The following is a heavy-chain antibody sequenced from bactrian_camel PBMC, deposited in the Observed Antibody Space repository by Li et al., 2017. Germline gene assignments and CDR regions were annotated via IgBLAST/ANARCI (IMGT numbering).Heavy chain of an antibody. CDR3: AAGGSLYDLQRARPKY. D-gene: IGHD3*01. Sequence: HVQLVESGGGSVQAGGSLTLSCVASEYTRDYCMGWSRQAPGKEREGVASINSDGWTAYGDSVKGRFTISKDKAKDTLYLQMNRLKPEDTAMYYCAAGGSLYDLQRARPKYWGQGTQVTVS. J-gene: IGHJ4*01. CDR2: INSDGWTA. CDR1: EYTRDYC. V-gene: IGHV3S1*01.